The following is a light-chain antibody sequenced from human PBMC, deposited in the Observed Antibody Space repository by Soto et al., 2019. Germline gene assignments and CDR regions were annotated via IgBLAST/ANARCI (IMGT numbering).Light chain of an antibody. CDR2: GAS. CDR3: QQYNNWPQT. V-gene: IGKV3-15*01. Sequence: EIVMTQSPVTLSVSPGGRAPLSCRASQSISDTLAWYQQKPGQAPRLLIHGASTRAPGFPARFSGSGSGTDFTLTISSLQSEDFAVYYCQQYNNWPQTFGQGTKVDIK. J-gene: IGKJ1*01. CDR1: QSISDT.